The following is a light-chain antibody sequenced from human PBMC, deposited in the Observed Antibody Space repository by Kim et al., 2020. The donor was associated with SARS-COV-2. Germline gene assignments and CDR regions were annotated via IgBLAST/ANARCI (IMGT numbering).Light chain of an antibody. CDR2: LNSDGSH. CDR1: SGHSSYA. CDR3: QTWGAGTVV. V-gene: IGLV4-69*01. J-gene: IGLJ2*01. Sequence: SVKRTCTLSSGHSSYAIAWHQQQPEKGPRYLMLLNSDGSHNKGDGIPDRFSGSSSGAERYLTISSLQSEDEADYYCQTWGAGTVVFGGGTQLTVL.